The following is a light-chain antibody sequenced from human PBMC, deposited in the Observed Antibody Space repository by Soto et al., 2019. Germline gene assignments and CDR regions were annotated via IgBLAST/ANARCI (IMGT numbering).Light chain of an antibody. Sequence: EIVLTQSPATLSLSPWERATLSFRASQSVSSYLAWYQQKPGQAPRLLIFGASPRATGVPARFSGGGSGTLFTLTISSLQSEDFGVYYCQQRYVWLTFGGGTKVDIK. CDR2: GAS. J-gene: IGKJ4*01. V-gene: IGKV3-11*01. CDR1: QSVSSY. CDR3: QQRYVWLT.